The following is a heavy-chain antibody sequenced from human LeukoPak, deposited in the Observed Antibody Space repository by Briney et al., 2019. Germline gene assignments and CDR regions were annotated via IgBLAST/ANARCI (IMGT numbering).Heavy chain of an antibody. CDR2: ISTQSGNT. J-gene: IGHJ4*02. D-gene: IGHD4-17*01. Sequence: ASVKVSCEASGYTLTSYGINWMRQPPGQGLEWMGWISTQSGNTNYAQKVQRRPTLTTDRSTNTAYMELRSLRSDDTAVYYCARGAYGDKWGQGTMVTVSS. V-gene: IGHV1-18*01. CDR1: GYTLTSYG. CDR3: ARGAYGDK.